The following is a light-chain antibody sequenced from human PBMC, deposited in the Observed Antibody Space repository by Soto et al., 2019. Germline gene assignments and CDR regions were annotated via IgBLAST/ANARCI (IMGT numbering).Light chain of an antibody. CDR3: QQYGSSPPT. Sequence: EIVLTQSPGTLSLSPGERATLSCRASQGVRSNLAWYQQKPGQAPRLLIYGASSRATGIPDRFSGSGSGTDFTLTISRLGPEDFAVYYCQQYGSSPPTFGQGTKVDIK. CDR2: GAS. J-gene: IGKJ1*01. CDR1: QGVRSN. V-gene: IGKV3-20*01.